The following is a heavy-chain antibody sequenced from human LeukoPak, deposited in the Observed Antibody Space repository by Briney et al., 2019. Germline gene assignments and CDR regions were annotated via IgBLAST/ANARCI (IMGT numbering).Heavy chain of an antibody. CDR2: ISGGGGST. D-gene: IGHD6-19*01. J-gene: IGHJ4*02. V-gene: IGHV3-23*01. CDR1: GFTFSSYA. Sequence: GGSLRLSCAASGFTFSSYAMSWVRQAPGKGLEWVSAISGGGGSTYYADSVKGRFTISRDNSKNTLYLQMNSLRAEDTAVYYCAKDRYVAAVAVTLFDYWGQGTLVTVSS. CDR3: AKDRYVAAVAVTLFDY.